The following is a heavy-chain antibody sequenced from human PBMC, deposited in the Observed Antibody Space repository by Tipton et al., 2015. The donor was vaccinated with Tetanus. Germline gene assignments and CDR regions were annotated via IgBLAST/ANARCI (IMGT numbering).Heavy chain of an antibody. CDR2: ISGSGGGT. J-gene: IGHJ4*02. CDR1: GFTFSSYA. Sequence: SLRLSCAASGFTFSSYAMSWVRQAPGKGLEWVSAISGSGGGTYYADSVKGRFIISRDNSKNTLYLKMNSLRAEDTAVYYCAKDRYDSSGYYFLWDYWGQGTLVTVSS. CDR3: AKDRYDSSGYYFLWDY. V-gene: IGHV3-23*01. D-gene: IGHD3-22*01.